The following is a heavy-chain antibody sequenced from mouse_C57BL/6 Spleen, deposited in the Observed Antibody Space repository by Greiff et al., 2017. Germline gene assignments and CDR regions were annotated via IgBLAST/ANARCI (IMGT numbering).Heavy chain of an antibody. Sequence: VQLQQSGAELVRPGASVTLSCKASGYTFTDYEMHWVKQTPVHGLEWIGAIDPETGGTAYNQKFKGKAILTADKSSSTAYMELRSLTSEDYAVDYCTRSIWYGSSYYFDYWGQGTTLTVSS. CDR2: IDPETGGT. CDR3: TRSIWYGSSYYFDY. V-gene: IGHV1-15*01. CDR1: GYTFTDYE. D-gene: IGHD1-1*01. J-gene: IGHJ2*01.